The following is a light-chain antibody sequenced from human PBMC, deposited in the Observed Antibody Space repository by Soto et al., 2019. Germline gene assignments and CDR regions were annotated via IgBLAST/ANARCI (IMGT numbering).Light chain of an antibody. J-gene: IGKJ4*01. CDR3: QQANNFPHN. CDR2: GAS. CDR1: QGISSW. V-gene: IGKV1-12*01. Sequence: DLQMRKSPSSVPAALGDRVTLPCRASQGISSWLAWYKQKPGQAPKRLIYGASNLHSGGTSRFCGSGTGTEFTLTTSSLQPDDGATDYCQQANNFPHNFGGGTKVEI.